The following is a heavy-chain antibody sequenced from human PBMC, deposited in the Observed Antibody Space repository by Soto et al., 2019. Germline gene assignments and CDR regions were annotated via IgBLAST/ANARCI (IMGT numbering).Heavy chain of an antibody. CDR2: ISSSSSYI. D-gene: IGHD3-22*01. CDR1: GFTFSSYS. J-gene: IGHJ6*02. Sequence: PGGSLRLSCAASGFTFSSYSMNWVRQAPGKGLEWVSSISSSSSYIYYADSVKGRFTISRDNAKNSLYLQMNSLRAEDTAVYYCARDGLYDSSGYRRYYGMDVWGQGTTVTVSS. CDR3: ARDGLYDSSGYRRYYGMDV. V-gene: IGHV3-21*01.